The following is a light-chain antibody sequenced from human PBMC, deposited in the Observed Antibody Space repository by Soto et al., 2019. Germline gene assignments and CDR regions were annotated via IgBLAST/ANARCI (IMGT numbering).Light chain of an antibody. CDR3: QQYGSSGT. V-gene: IGKV3-20*01. CDR1: QTVNSNY. CDR2: GAS. J-gene: IGKJ1*01. Sequence: EILLTQSPGTLSLSPGERATLSCRASQTVNSNYLAWYQQKPGQAPRPLIYGASNRATGIPDRFSGSGSGTDFTLTISRLEPEDFAVYYCQQYGSSGTFGQGTKVDIK.